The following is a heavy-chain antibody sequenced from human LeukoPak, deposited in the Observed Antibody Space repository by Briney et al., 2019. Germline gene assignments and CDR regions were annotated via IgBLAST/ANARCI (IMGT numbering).Heavy chain of an antibody. CDR1: GGSFSGYY. V-gene: IGHV4-34*01. Sequence: SETLSLTCAVYGGSFSGYYWTWIRQPPGKGLEWIGEINHSGSTNYNPSLKSRVTTSIDTSKNQFSLRLSSVTAADTAVYYCARGCNSGFPPSKHWGQGTLVTVSS. CDR2: INHSGST. D-gene: IGHD3-10*01. J-gene: IGHJ1*01. CDR3: ARGCNSGFPPSKH.